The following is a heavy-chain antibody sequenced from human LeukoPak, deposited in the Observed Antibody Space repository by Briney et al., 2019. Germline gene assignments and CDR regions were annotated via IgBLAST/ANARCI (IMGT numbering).Heavy chain of an antibody. Sequence: PSETLSLTCTVSGGSITTYYWSWIRQPPGKGLEWIGYIYYSGDTSYNPSLKRRVTISLDTPKNQFSLKLSSVTAADMAVYYCARPYSTSARGTFEIWGQGTMVTVSS. D-gene: IGHD1-26*01. CDR3: ARPYSTSARGTFEI. V-gene: IGHV4-59*01. CDR1: GGSITTYY. CDR2: IYYSGDT. J-gene: IGHJ3*02.